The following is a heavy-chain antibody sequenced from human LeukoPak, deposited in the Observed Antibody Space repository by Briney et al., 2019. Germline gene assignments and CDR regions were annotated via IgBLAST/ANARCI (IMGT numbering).Heavy chain of an antibody. CDR2: IYYSGST. J-gene: IGHJ4*02. D-gene: IGHD3-9*01. V-gene: IGHV4-59*01. CDR3: ASDESSYAILTGQFDY. CDR1: GGSFSSYY. Sequence: SETLSLTGTVSGGSFSSYYWSWIRQPPGKGLEWIGYIYYSGSTNYNPSLKSRVTISVDPSNNQFSLKLSSVTAADMAVYYCASDESSYAILTGQFDYWGQGTLVTVSS.